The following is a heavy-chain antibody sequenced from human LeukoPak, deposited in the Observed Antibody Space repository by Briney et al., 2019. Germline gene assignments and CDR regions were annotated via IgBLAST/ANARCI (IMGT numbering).Heavy chain of an antibody. V-gene: IGHV1-46*01. CDR3: ARDYSRGHYYDSSGLY. Sequence: GASVKVSCKASGYTFTSYYMHWVRQAPGQGLEWMGLINPSGGSTSYAQRFQGRVTMTRGTSTSTVYMGLSSLRSEDTAVYYCARDYSRGHYYDSSGLYWGQGTLVTVSS. D-gene: IGHD3-22*01. CDR2: INPSGGST. CDR1: GYTFTSYY. J-gene: IGHJ4*02.